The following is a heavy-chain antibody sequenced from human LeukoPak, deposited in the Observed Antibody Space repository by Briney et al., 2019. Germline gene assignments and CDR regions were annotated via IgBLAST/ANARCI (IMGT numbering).Heavy chain of an antibody. D-gene: IGHD6-19*01. V-gene: IGHV4-39*01. CDR1: GDSISSSSYS. Sequence: SETLSLTCTVSGDSISSSSYSWGWIRQPPGKGLEWIGSIYYSVTTYYNPSLKSRVTISVDTSKNQFSLKLSSVTAADTAVYYCARLFESRLDWFDPWGQGTLVIVSS. CDR2: IYYSVTT. J-gene: IGHJ5*02. CDR3: ARLFESRLDWFDP.